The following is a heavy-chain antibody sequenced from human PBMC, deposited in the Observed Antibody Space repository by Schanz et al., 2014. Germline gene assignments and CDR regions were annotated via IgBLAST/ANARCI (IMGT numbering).Heavy chain of an antibody. CDR3: AGDWASGRYYSDY. J-gene: IGHJ4*02. V-gene: IGHV3-30*03. CDR2: ISYDGTIK. Sequence: VQLVESGGGLVQPGGSLRLSCAASGFTFSAYGMHWVRQAPGKGLEWVALISYDGTIKVHADSVKGRFIISRDNSKDTLYLQMNSLRTEDTAVYYCAGDWASGRYYSDYWGQGTLVTVSS. CDR1: GFTFSAYG. D-gene: IGHD1-26*01.